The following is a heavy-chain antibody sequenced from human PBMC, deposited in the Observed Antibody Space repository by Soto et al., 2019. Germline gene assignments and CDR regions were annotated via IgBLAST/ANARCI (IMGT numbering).Heavy chain of an antibody. V-gene: IGHV3-21*01. CDR3: ARAVGSSWYAFDI. J-gene: IGHJ3*02. Sequence: GGSLRLSCAASGFTFSSYSMNWVRQAPGKGLEWVSSISSSSSYIYYADSVKGRFTISRFNAKNSLYLQMNSLRAEDTAVYYCARAVGSSWYAFDIWGQGTMVTVSS. D-gene: IGHD6-13*01. CDR1: GFTFSSYS. CDR2: ISSSSSYI.